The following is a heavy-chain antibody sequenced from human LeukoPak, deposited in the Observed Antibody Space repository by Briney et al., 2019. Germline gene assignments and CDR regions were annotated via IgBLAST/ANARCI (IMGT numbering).Heavy chain of an antibody. Sequence: KPGGSLRLSCAASGFTFSSYSMNWVRQAPGKGLEWVSSISSSSSYIYYADSVKGRFTISRDNAKNPLYLQMNSLRAEDTAVYYCARVRGYSDAFDIWGQGTMVTVSS. D-gene: IGHD5-18*01. CDR3: ARVRGYSDAFDI. V-gene: IGHV3-21*01. CDR1: GFTFSSYS. CDR2: ISSSSSYI. J-gene: IGHJ3*02.